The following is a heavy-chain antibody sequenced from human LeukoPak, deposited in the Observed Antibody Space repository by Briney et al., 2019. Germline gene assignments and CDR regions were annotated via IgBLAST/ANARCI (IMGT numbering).Heavy chain of an antibody. CDR1: GYTFTIYY. CDR2: INPSGGST. J-gene: IGHJ4*02. Sequence: ASVTVSCTASGYTFTIYYMHWVRQAPGQGLEWMGIINPSGGSTSYAQKFQGRVTMTRDTSTSTVYMELSSLRSEDTAVYYCAREEPYYDILTGRAYYFDYWGQGTLVTVSS. CDR3: AREEPYYDILTGRAYYFDY. V-gene: IGHV1-46*01. D-gene: IGHD3-9*01.